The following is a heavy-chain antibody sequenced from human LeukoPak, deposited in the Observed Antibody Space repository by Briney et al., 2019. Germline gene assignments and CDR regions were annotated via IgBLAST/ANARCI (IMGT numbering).Heavy chain of an antibody. CDR2: INPIFGTA. D-gene: IGHD2-15*01. Sequence: SVKVSCKASGGTFSSYAISWVRQAPGQGLEWLGGINPIFGTANYAQKFQGRVTITTDESTSTAYMELSSLRSEDTAVYYCATARATYCSGGSCQAGAFDYWGQGTLVTVSS. J-gene: IGHJ4*02. CDR3: ATARATYCSGGSCQAGAFDY. CDR1: GGTFSSYA. V-gene: IGHV1-69*05.